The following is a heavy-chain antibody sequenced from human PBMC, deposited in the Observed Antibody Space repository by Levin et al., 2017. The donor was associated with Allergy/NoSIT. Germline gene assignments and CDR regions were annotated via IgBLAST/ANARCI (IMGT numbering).Heavy chain of an antibody. D-gene: IGHD5-18*01. CDR3: AKPSSEYIQLWLNAFDI. CDR2: ISYDGRNI. CDR1: GFTFSTYG. Sequence: TGESLKISCAASGFTFSTYGMHWVRQAPGKGLEWVAVISYDGRNIYYADSVRGRFTIAKDNFKNTLYLEINSLRAEDTAVYYCAKPSSEYIQLWLNAFDIWGQGTMVTVSS. V-gene: IGHV3-30*18. J-gene: IGHJ3*02.